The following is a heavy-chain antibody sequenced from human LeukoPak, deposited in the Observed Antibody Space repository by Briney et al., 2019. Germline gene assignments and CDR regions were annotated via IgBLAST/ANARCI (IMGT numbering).Heavy chain of an antibody. Sequence: SETLSLTCTVSGGSISSGSYYWSWIRQPAGKGLEWIGEINHSGSTNYNPSLKSRVTMSVDTSKNQFSLKLSSVTAADTAVYYCARDGMATAGYWGQGTLVTVSS. J-gene: IGHJ4*02. CDR1: GGSISSGSYY. CDR3: ARDGMATAGY. V-gene: IGHV4-61*10. D-gene: IGHD5-24*01. CDR2: INHSGST.